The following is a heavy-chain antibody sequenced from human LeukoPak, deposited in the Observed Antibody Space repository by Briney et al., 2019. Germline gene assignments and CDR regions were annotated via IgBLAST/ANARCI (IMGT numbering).Heavy chain of an antibody. J-gene: IGHJ4*02. CDR1: GFTFSNYA. Sequence: EGSLRLSCAASGFTFSNYAMSWVRQAPGKGLEWVSGISGSGGSTFYADSVKGRFTMSRDNSKNTLYLQMNSLRAEDTAVYYCAKRAQVTAISPYFDYWGQGTLVTVSS. CDR3: AKRAQVTAISPYFDY. D-gene: IGHD2-21*02. CDR2: ISGSGGST. V-gene: IGHV3-23*01.